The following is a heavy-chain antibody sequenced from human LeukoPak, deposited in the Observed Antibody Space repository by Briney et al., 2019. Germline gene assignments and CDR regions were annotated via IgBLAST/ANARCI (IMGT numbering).Heavy chain of an antibody. CDR2: IGTAGDT. J-gene: IGHJ3*02. V-gene: IGHV3-13*01. D-gene: IGHD2-15*01. Sequence: GGSLRLSCAASGFTFSSYDMHWVRQATGKGLEWVSAIGTAGDTYYPGSVKGRFTVSRENAKNSLYLQMNRLRAGGTAVYYCARGYCGGGSGYSSAFDIWGQGTMVTVSS. CDR3: ARGYCGGGSGYSSAFDI. CDR1: GFTFSSYD.